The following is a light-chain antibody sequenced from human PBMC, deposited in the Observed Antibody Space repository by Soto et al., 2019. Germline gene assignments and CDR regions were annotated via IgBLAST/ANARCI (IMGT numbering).Light chain of an antibody. CDR3: HQYGSSPST. CDR1: QSVSSSY. CDR2: GAS. Sequence: EIVLTQSPGTLSLSPGEIATLSFSASQSVSSSYLAWYQQKPGQAPRLLIYGASSRATGIPDRFSGSGPGTDFTLTISRLEPEDFAVYYCHQYGSSPSTFGQGTKVDIK. V-gene: IGKV3-20*01. J-gene: IGKJ1*01.